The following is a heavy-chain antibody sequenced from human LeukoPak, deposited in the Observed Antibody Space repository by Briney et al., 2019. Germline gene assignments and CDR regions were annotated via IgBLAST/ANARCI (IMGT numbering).Heavy chain of an antibody. D-gene: IGHD1-26*01. V-gene: IGHV1-18*01. J-gene: IGHJ4*02. Sequence: GASVKVSCKMSGYSFPSYDISWVRQAPGQGLEWMGWISIYKGNTNYAQKFQGSVTMTRDTSTNTAYMELRSLRFDDTAVYYCTRGPSGNYDFDYWGQGSLVTVSS. CDR3: TRGPSGNYDFDY. CDR1: GYSFPSYD. CDR2: ISIYKGNT.